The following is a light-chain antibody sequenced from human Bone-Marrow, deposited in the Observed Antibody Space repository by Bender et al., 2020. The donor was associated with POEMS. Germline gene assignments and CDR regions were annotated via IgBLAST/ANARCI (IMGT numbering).Light chain of an antibody. V-gene: IGLV3-1*01. Sequence: SYEVTQPPSVSVSPGQTAIITCSGNGLGNKFVSWYQQKSGQSPVMLIYQNTKRPSGLPDRFSGSNSGNTATLTISGTQTEDEAEYWCATWDDSLNAVIFGGGTQLTVL. CDR2: QNT. CDR3: ATWDDSLNAVI. J-gene: IGLJ2*01. CDR1: GLGNKF.